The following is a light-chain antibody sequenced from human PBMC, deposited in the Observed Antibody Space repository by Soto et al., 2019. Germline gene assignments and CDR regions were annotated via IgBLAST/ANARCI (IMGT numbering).Light chain of an antibody. V-gene: IGKV3-11*01. CDR1: QSVSDF. CDR2: DAS. J-gene: IGKJ4*01. CDR3: QQRSNWTLT. Sequence: EMVLTQSPATLSLSPGERATLSCRASQSVSDFLDWFQQKPGQAPRLLIYDASNRATGIPARFSGSVSGTDGTLTISSLEKEDGSVYYCQQRSNWTLTFGEGTKVDIK.